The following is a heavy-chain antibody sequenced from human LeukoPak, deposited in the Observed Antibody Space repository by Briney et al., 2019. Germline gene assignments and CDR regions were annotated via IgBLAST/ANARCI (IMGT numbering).Heavy chain of an antibody. CDR1: GFTFCDYA. V-gene: IGHV3-49*04. J-gene: IGHJ4*02. D-gene: IGHD2/OR15-2a*01. CDR3: SRWRVTSMLYS. CDR2: IREKASGGTT. Sequence: PAGSLTLTCTTSGFTFCDYAMAWVRQTPERGLECVGSIREKASGGTTEYPASVKGRFSVSRDDSRSIAYLQMDSLKSEDTAVYYCSRWRVTSMLYSWGQGTLVTVSS.